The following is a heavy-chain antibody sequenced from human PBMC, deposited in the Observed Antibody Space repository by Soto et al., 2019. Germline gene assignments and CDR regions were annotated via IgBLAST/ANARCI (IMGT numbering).Heavy chain of an antibody. J-gene: IGHJ6*02. Sequence: QVQLQQWGAGLLKPSETLSLTCAVYGGSFSGYYWSWIRQPPGKGLEWIGEINHSGSTNYNPSLKSRVTISVDTSKNQFSLKLSSVTAADTAVYYCARGGGGLYSYYYYGMDVWGQGTTVTVSS. D-gene: IGHD4-4*01. CDR2: INHSGST. CDR3: ARGGGGLYSYYYYGMDV. CDR1: GGSFSGYY. V-gene: IGHV4-34*01.